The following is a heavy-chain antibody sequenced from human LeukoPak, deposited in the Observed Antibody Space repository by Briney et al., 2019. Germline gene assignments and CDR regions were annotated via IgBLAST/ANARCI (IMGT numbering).Heavy chain of an antibody. CDR1: GGSISSYY. D-gene: IGHD1-26*01. J-gene: IGHJ4*02. V-gene: IGHV4-4*09. Sequence: PSETLSLTCTVSGGSISSYYWSWIRQPPGKGLEWIGYIYTSGSTNYNPSLKGRVTISVDTSKNQFPLKLSSVTAADTAVYYCARLVGATGINYWGQGTLVTVSS. CDR2: IYTSGST. CDR3: ARLVGATGINY.